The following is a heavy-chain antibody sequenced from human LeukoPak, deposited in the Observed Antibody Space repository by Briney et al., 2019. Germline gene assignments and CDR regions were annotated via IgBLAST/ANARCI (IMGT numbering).Heavy chain of an antibody. CDR3: AKGGGAYYSDSSTYSAPFEY. CDR2: ISGSGGST. J-gene: IGHJ4*02. D-gene: IGHD3-22*01. V-gene: IGHV3-23*01. Sequence: GGSLRLSCAASGFTFSSYAMSWVRQTRGRGLEWVSGISGSGGSTYYADPVKGRFTISRDSSKNTLYLQMNSLRAEDTAVYYCAKGGGAYYSDSSTYSAPFEYWGQGTLVTVSS. CDR1: GFTFSSYA.